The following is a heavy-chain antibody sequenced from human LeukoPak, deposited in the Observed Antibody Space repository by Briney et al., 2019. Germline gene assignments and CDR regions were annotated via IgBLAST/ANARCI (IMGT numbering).Heavy chain of an antibody. D-gene: IGHD3-22*01. V-gene: IGHV4-61*01. CDR2: IYYSGST. Sequence: PSETLSLTCTVSGGSFSSGSYYWSWIRQPPGKGLEWIGYIYYSGSTNYNPSLKSRVTISVDTSKNQFSLKLSSVTAADTAVYYCARGYDSSGYYLGPWGQGTLVTVSS. J-gene: IGHJ5*02. CDR1: GGSFSSGSYY. CDR3: ARGYDSSGYYLGP.